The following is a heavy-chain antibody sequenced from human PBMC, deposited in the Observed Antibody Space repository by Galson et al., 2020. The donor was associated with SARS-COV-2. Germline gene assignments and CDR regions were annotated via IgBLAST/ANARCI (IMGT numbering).Heavy chain of an antibody. J-gene: IGHJ6*03. Sequence: SVKVSCKASGGTFSSYAISWVRQAPGQGLEWMGGIIPIFGTANYAQKFQGRVTITADESTSTAYMELSSLRSDDTAVYYCARMLGGGDWLMGSDYYYYMDVWGKGTTVTVSS. V-gene: IGHV1-69*13. CDR1: GGTFSSYA. CDR3: ARMLGGGDWLMGSDYYYYMDV. CDR2: IIPIFGTA. D-gene: IGHD2-21*01.